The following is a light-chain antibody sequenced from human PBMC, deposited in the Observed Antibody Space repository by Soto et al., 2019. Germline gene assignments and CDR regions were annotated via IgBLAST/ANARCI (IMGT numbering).Light chain of an antibody. CDR1: SSNIGAGSA. CDR3: QSYDSSLSGLYV. CDR2: ANN. J-gene: IGLJ1*01. V-gene: IGLV1-40*01. Sequence: QSVLTQPPSVSGAPGQRVTISCTGSSSNIGAGSAVHWYQQLPGTAPKLLIYANNNRPSGVPDRFSGSKSGTSASLAITGLQAEDEADYYCQSYDSSLSGLYVFGTGTKLTVL.